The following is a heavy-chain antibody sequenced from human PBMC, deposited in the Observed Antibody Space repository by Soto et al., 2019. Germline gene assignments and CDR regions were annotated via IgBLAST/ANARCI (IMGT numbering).Heavy chain of an antibody. CDR2: INAGNGNT. CDR3: AREPDIVVVVAATGPLDY. Sequence: GASVKVSCKASGYTCTIYAMHCVHQSAEQRREWMGWINAGNGNTKYSQKFQGRVTITRDTSASTAYMELSSLRSEDTAVYYCAREPDIVVVVAATGPLDYWGQGTLVTVSS. V-gene: IGHV1-3*01. D-gene: IGHD2-15*01. J-gene: IGHJ4*02. CDR1: GYTCTIYA.